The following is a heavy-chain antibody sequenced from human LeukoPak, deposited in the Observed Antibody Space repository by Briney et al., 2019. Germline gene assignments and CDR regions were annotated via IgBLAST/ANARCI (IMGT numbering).Heavy chain of an antibody. CDR1: GGSISSGSYY. V-gene: IGHV4-61*02. Sequence: SETLSLTCTVSGGSISSGSYYWSWIRQPAGKGLEWIGRIYTSGSTNYNPSLKSRVTISVDTSKNQFSLKLSSVTAADTAVYYCASTARKYYYYMDVWGKGTTVTVSS. CDR2: IYTSGST. CDR3: ASTARKYYYYMDV. D-gene: IGHD6-6*01. J-gene: IGHJ6*03.